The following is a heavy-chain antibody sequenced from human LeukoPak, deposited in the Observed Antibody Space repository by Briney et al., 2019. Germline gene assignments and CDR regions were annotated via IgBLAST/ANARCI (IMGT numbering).Heavy chain of an antibody. CDR1: GGSISSGSCY. Sequence: SETLSLTCTVSGGSISSGSCYWSWIRQPAGKGLEWIGRIYTSGSTNYNPSLKSRVTISVDTSKNQFSLKLSSVTAADTAVYYCARQLVKWEQNFDYWGQGTLVTVSS. CDR3: ARQLVKWEQNFDY. CDR2: IYTSGST. D-gene: IGHD1-26*01. V-gene: IGHV4-61*02. J-gene: IGHJ4*02.